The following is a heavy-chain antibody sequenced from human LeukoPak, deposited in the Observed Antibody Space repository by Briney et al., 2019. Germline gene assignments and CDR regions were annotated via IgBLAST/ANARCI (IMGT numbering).Heavy chain of an antibody. CDR1: GGSFSGYY. CDR2: INHSGST. J-gene: IGHJ4*02. CDR3: ARVGAEYYFDY. D-gene: IGHD1-26*01. V-gene: IGHV4-34*01. Sequence: SETLSLTCAVYGGSFSGYYWSWIRQPPGKGLEWIGEINHSGSTIYNPSLKSRVTISVDTSKNQFSLKLSSVTAADTAVYYCARVGAEYYFDYWGQGTLVTVSS.